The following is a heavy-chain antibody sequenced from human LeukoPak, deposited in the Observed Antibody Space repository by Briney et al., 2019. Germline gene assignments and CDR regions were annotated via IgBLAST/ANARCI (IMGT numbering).Heavy chain of an antibody. CDR3: ARVARCTSCFDVDY. J-gene: IGHJ4*02. Sequence: SEALSLTCTVSGGSISSYYWSWVRQPPGKGLEWIGFVYYTGSTNHSPSLKSRVTISVDTSKNQFSLTLSSVTAADTAVYYCARVARCTSCFDVDYWGQGTLVTASS. V-gene: IGHV4-59*08. CDR2: VYYTGST. D-gene: IGHD2-2*01. CDR1: GGSISSYY.